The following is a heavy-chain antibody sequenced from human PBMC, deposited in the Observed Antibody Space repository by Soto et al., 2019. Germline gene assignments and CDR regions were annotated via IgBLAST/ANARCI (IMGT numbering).Heavy chain of an antibody. Sequence: ESGGGLVQPGGSLRLSCAASGFTFSAYSMNWVRQAPGKGPEWLSYISSTSSSIYYADSAKGRFTISRDNAKNSLYLQMNSLRDEDTAVYYCARAPYGMDVWGQGTTVTVSS. CDR1: GFTFSAYS. CDR2: ISSTSSSI. CDR3: ARAPYGMDV. V-gene: IGHV3-48*02. J-gene: IGHJ6*02.